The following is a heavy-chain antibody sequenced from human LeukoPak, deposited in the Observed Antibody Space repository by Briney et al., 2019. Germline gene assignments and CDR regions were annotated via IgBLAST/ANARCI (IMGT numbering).Heavy chain of an antibody. Sequence: GGSLRLSCAASGFTFRSYGMHWVRQAPGKGLEWVAVISYDGSNKYYADSVKGRFTISRDNSKNTLYLQMNSLRAEDTAVYYCAKEGYDILTGYSYYFDYWGQGTLVTVSS. V-gene: IGHV3-30*18. CDR2: ISYDGSNK. CDR3: AKEGYDILTGYSYYFDY. D-gene: IGHD3-9*01. CDR1: GFTFRSYG. J-gene: IGHJ4*02.